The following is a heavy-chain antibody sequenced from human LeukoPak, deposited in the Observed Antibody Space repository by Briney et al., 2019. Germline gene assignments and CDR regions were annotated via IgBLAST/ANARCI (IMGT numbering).Heavy chain of an antibody. CDR2: ISSSGDTT. D-gene: IGHD5-18*01. V-gene: IGHV3-23*01. CDR3: AKGAYTYGPNFFDY. CDR1: GFIFSSYA. Sequence: GGSLRLSCAASGFIFSSYAMSWVRQAPGKGPDWVSVISSSGDTTYYADSVKGRFTISRDNSKNTLYLQMNSLRAEDTAVYYCAKGAYTYGPNFFDYWGPGTLVTVSS. J-gene: IGHJ4*02.